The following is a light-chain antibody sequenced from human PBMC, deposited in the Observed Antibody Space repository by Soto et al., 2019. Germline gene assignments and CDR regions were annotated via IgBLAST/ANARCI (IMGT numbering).Light chain of an antibody. CDR1: SGHSSYA. Sequence: QAVVTQSPSASASLGASVKLTCTLSSGHSSYAIAWHQQQPEKGPRYLMKLNSDGSHSKGDGIPDRFSGSSSGAERYLTISSLQYEDEADYYCQTWGTGILVVFGGGTKLTVL. V-gene: IGLV4-69*01. CDR3: QTWGTGILVV. J-gene: IGLJ2*01. CDR2: LNSDGSH.